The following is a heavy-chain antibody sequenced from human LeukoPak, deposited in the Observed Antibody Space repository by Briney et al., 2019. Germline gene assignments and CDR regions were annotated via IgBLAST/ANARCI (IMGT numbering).Heavy chain of an antibody. CDR3: ARGWLAETTVVTPYNY. J-gene: IGHJ4*02. CDR1: GGTFSSYA. V-gene: IGHV1-69*13. CDR2: IIPIFGTP. D-gene: IGHD4-23*01. Sequence: ASVKVSCKASGGTFSSYAISWVRQAPGQGLEWMGGIIPIFGTPNYAQKFQGRVTITADESTSTAYMELSSLRSEDTAVYYCARGWLAETTVVTPYNYWGQGTLVTVSS.